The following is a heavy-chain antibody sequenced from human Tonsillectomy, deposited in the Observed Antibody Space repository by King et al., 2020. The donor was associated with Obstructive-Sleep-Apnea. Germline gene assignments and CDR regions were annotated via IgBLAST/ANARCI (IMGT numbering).Heavy chain of an antibody. V-gene: IGHV3-74*01. CDR3: AREGIAVTGGLDY. D-gene: IGHD6-19*01. CDR2: INSDGSTT. J-gene: IGHJ4*02. Sequence: VQLVESGGGLVQPGGSLRLSCAGSGFTFSHYWMHWVRQAPGKGLVWVSLINSDGSTTNYAYSVKGRFTISRDNAKNTLFLQMNSLRAEDTAVYSSAREGIAVTGGLDYWGQGTLVTVSS. CDR1: GFTFSHYW.